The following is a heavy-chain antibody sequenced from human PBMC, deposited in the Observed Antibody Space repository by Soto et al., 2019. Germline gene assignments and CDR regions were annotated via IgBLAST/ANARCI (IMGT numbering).Heavy chain of an antibody. CDR3: ARTTGVITVISAFDH. D-gene: IGHD7-27*01. J-gene: IGHJ4*02. V-gene: IGHV3-23*01. Sequence: QPGGSLSLSCVASGFTFNKHALAWVRQAPGKGLEWVSAISGSGSSTYDSDSVKGRFTISRDNSNNTLYLQMNSLRAEDTAIYYCARTTGVITVISAFDHWGQGTPVTVYS. CDR2: ISGSGSST. CDR1: GFTFNKHA.